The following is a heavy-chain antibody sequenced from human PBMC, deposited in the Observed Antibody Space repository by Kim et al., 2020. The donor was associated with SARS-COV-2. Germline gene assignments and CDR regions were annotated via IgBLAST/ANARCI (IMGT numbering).Heavy chain of an antibody. CDR3: ARDSGYSSSSEDF. CDR2: ISSGGNYT. D-gene: IGHD6-6*01. V-gene: IGHV3-11*06. CDR1: GFTLTDYY. J-gene: IGHJ4*02. Sequence: GGSLRLSCVASGFTLTDYYMNWIRQAPGKGLEWVSYISSGGNYTKYADSVKGRFTISRDNDKNSLYLQMSSLRAEDSAGYYCARDSGYSSSSEDFWGQG.